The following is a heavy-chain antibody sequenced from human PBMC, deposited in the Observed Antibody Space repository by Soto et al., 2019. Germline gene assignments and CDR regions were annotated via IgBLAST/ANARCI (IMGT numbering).Heavy chain of an antibody. D-gene: IGHD3-22*01. CDR2: ISSSSSYI. J-gene: IGHJ4*02. V-gene: IGHV3-21*01. CDR1: GFTFSSYS. Sequence: LRLSCAASGFTFSSYSMNWVRQAPGKGLEWVSSISSSSSYIYYADSVKGRFTISRDNAKNSLYLQMNSLRAEDTAVYYCARATYYYDSSGYYYDYWGQGTLVTVSS. CDR3: ARATYYYDSSGYYYDY.